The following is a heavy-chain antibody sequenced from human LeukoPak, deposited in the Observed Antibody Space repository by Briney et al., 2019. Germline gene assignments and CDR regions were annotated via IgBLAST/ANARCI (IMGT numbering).Heavy chain of an antibody. CDR3: AGGSGYAFEY. Sequence: IPSETLSLTCAVYGGSFSGYYWSWIRQPPGKGLEWIGEINHSGSTNYNPSLKSRVTISVDTSKNQFSLKLSSVTAADTAVYYCAGGSGYAFEYWGQGTLVTVSS. CDR2: INHSGST. J-gene: IGHJ4*02. V-gene: IGHV4-34*01. D-gene: IGHD5-12*01. CDR1: GGSFSGYY.